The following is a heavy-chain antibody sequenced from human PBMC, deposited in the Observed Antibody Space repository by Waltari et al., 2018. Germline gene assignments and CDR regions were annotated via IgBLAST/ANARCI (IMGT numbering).Heavy chain of an antibody. CDR2: INPDSGGT. CDR1: GYTFTGYY. CDR3: ARGYSSGWYLLDY. V-gene: IGHV1-2*06. Sequence: QVQLVQSGAEVKKPGASVKVSCKDSGYTFTGYYMHWVRQAPGQGLEWVGRINPDSGGTNYSQKFQGRVTMTRYTSISTAYMELSRLRSDDTAVYYCARGYSSGWYLLDYWGQGTLVTVSS. J-gene: IGHJ4*02. D-gene: IGHD6-19*01.